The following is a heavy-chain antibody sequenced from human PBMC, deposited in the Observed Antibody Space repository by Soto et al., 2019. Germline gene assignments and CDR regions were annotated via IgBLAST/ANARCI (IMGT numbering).Heavy chain of an antibody. Sequence: QVQLQQWGAGLLKPSETLSLTCAVYGGSFSGYYCSWIRQPPGKGREWIGEINHSGSTNYNQSLKSGVTISVATSKNQFSLKLSSVTAADTAVYYCARASGDGDYLMIDPWGQGTLVTVSS. D-gene: IGHD4-17*01. CDR1: GGSFSGYY. V-gene: IGHV4-34*01. CDR3: ARASGDGDYLMIDP. J-gene: IGHJ5*02. CDR2: INHSGST.